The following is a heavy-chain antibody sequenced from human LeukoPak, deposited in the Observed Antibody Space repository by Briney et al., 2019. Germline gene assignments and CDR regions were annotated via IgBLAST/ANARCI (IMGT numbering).Heavy chain of an antibody. V-gene: IGHV4-59*02. CDR2: IYNGGST. CDR3: AREGGGPTEDY. Sequence: SETLSLNCAVSGGSVNDYYWNWIRQPPGKGLEWLGYIYNGGSTSYNPSLKSRVTISVDTSKNQLSLQLSSVTAADTAVYYCAREGGGPTEDYWGQGTLVTVSS. J-gene: IGHJ4*02. D-gene: IGHD3-16*01. CDR1: GGSVNDYY.